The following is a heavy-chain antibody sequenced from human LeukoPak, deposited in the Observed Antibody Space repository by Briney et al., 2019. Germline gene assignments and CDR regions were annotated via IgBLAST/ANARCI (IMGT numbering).Heavy chain of an antibody. CDR3: VGDRNYFEALQRSY. D-gene: IGHD1-7*01. Sequence: GGSLRLSCAASGFTFSTFAMSWVRQDPGRGLEWVSSITGAGSTTYYPESVKGRFTISRDNSKNTLYLQMNSLRVEDTAVYFRVGDRNYFEALQRSYWGQGTLVTVSS. V-gene: IGHV3-23*01. CDR1: GFTFSTFA. CDR2: ITGAGSTT. J-gene: IGHJ4*02.